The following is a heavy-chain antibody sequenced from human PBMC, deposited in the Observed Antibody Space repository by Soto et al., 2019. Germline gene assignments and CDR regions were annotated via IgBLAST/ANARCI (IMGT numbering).Heavy chain of an antibody. CDR2: IIPILGIA. V-gene: IGHV1-69*02. J-gene: IGHJ4*02. CDR3: ARGPRYDSSGYYSDY. CDR1: GGTFSSYT. Sequence: QVQLVQSGAEVKKPGSSVKVSCKASGGTFSSYTISWVRQAPGQGLEWMGRIIPILGIANYAQKFQGRVTITADKSTSTAYMELSSLRAEDTAVYYCARGPRYDSSGYYSDYWGQGTLVTVSS. D-gene: IGHD3-22*01.